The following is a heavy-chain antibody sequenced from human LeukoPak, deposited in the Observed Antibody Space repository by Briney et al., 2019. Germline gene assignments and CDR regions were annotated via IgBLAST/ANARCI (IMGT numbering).Heavy chain of an antibody. CDR2: IYSSGSA. V-gene: IGHV4-59*08. J-gene: IGHJ4*01. D-gene: IGHD3-22*01. Sequence: SETLSLTCTVSGASISNYFWTWIRQPPGKGLEWIGYIYSSGSANYNPSLKSRVIISGDTSKNQISLHLTSVTAADTAVYFCAGHRDYYDTWGHGTLVTVSS. CDR1: GASISNYF. CDR3: AGHRDYYDT.